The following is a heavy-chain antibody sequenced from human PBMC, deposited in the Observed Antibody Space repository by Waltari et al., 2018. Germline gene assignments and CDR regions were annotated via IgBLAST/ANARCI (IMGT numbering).Heavy chain of an antibody. V-gene: IGHV4-38-2*01. D-gene: IGHD3-16*01. Sequence: QVQLQVSGPGLVKPSETLSLTCAVSGYSISSGYYWGWIRQPPGKGLEWIGSIYHSGSTYYNPYLKSRVTISVDTSKNQFSLKLSSVTAADTAVYYCARQIDMGGMDVWGQGTTVTVSS. CDR3: ARQIDMGGMDV. CDR2: IYHSGST. CDR1: GYSISSGYY. J-gene: IGHJ6*02.